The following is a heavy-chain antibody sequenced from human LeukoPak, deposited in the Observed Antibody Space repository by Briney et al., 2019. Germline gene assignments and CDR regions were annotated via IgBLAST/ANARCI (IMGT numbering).Heavy chain of an antibody. J-gene: IGHJ5*02. CDR2: ISSSSTYI. Sequence: GGSLRLSCAASGFTFISYSMNWVRQAPGKGLEWVSSISSSSTYIYYADSVKGRFTISRDNAKNSLYLQMNSLRAEDTAVYYCAPGYCSGGSCYGGSWGQGTLVTVSS. CDR3: APGYCSGGSCYGGS. CDR1: GFTFISYS. D-gene: IGHD2-15*01. V-gene: IGHV3-21*01.